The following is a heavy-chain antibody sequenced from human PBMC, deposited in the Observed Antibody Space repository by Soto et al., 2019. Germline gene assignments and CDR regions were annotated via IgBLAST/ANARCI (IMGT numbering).Heavy chain of an antibody. D-gene: IGHD2-2*02. J-gene: IGHJ6*02. Sequence: PGGSLRLSCAGSGFNFSNYAMNWVRQTPGKGLEWVSAISGSGGSTKHADSVTGRFTISRDNSKNTLYLQMNSLRAEDTAVYYCARAGEDIVVVPAAIQLSYYYYGMDVWGQGTTVTVSS. CDR3: ARAGEDIVVVPAAIQLSYYYYGMDV. V-gene: IGHV3-23*01. CDR2: ISGSGGST. CDR1: GFNFSNYA.